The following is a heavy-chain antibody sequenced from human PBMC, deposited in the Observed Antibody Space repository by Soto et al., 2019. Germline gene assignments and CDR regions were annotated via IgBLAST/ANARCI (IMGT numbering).Heavy chain of an antibody. Sequence: QVRLQESGPGLVKPSETLSLTCTVSGDSISSHYWSWFRQPPGKGLEPIGYIHYTGSPYYIPSFKSRVTISVDTSKKRYSLKLSSVTAADTAVYYCARGSGGVTPEWFDPWGQGALVTVSS. D-gene: IGHD3-16*01. CDR1: GDSISSHY. CDR3: ARGSGGVTPEWFDP. CDR2: IHYTGSP. J-gene: IGHJ5*02. V-gene: IGHV4-59*11.